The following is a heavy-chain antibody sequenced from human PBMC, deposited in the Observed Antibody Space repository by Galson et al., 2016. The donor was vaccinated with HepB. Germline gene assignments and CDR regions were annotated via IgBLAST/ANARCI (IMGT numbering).Heavy chain of an antibody. V-gene: IGHV3-23*01. D-gene: IGHD3-22*01. Sequence: LRLSCAASGLTFSSYAMSWVRQSPGKGLEWVSAISGSGITYSADSVKGRFTISRDDSNNALYLQMSSLRAEDAAVYYCAKCPHYYDISGYYSLWGQGTLVTVSS. CDR3: AKCPHYYDISGYYSL. CDR2: ISGSGIT. J-gene: IGHJ4*02. CDR1: GLTFSSYA.